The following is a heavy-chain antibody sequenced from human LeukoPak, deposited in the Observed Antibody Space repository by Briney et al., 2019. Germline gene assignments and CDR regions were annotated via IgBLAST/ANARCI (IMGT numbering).Heavy chain of an antibody. CDR2: I. J-gene: IGHJ4*02. Sequence: GGSLRLSCAASGFTFGDYAMSWVRQAPGKGLEWVSAIDSVRGWFTISRDNSKNTLYLQMKSLRAGDTALYYCVGGYQLLLFDDWGQGTLVTVSS. CDR1: GFTFGDYA. D-gene: IGHD2-2*01. CDR3: VGGYQLLLFDD. V-gene: IGHV3-23*01.